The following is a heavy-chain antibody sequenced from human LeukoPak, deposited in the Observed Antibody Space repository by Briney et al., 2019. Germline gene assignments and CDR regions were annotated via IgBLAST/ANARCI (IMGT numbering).Heavy chain of an antibody. J-gene: IGHJ4*02. CDR3: VIAVTSQPFDY. CDR1: GFTFSSYG. D-gene: IGHD2-21*02. V-gene: IGHV3-23*01. Sequence: GGSLRLSCAASGFTFSSYGMHWVRQAPGKGLEWVSAISGSGGSTYYADSVKGRFTISRDNSKNTLYLQMNSLRADDTAVYYCVIAVTSQPFDYWGQGTLVTVSS. CDR2: ISGSGGST.